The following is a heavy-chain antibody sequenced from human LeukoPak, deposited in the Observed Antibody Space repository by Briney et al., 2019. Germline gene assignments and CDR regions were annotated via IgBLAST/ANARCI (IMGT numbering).Heavy chain of an antibody. J-gene: IGHJ4*02. CDR2: ISVYNGNT. CDR1: GYTFTNYG. D-gene: IGHD2-21*02. Sequence: ASVTVSCKASGYTFTNYGVSWVRQAPGQGLEWMGWISVYNGNTNYAQNLQGRVTMTTDTSTSTAYMELRSLRSDDTAVYYCARLKDCGGDCSPLIDYWGQGTLVTVSS. V-gene: IGHV1-18*01. CDR3: ARLKDCGGDCSPLIDY.